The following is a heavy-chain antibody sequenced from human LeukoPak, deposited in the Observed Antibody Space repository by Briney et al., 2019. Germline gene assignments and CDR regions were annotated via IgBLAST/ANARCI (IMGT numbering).Heavy chain of an antibody. CDR2: ISSSGSTI. D-gene: IGHD1-26*01. CDR3: ARLGWELLAAFDT. V-gene: IGHV3-48*03. J-gene: IGHJ3*02. Sequence: GGSLRLSCAASGFTFSSYEMNWVRQAPGKGLEWVSYISSSGSTIYYADSVKGRFTISRDNAKNSLYLQMNSLRAEDTAVYYCARLGWELLAAFDTWGQGTMVTVSS. CDR1: GFTFSSYE.